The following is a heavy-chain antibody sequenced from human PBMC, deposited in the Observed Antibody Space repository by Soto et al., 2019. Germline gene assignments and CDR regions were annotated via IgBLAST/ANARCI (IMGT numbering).Heavy chain of an antibody. CDR2: INSDGRST. J-gene: IGHJ4*02. Sequence: EVQLVESGGGLVQPGGSLRLSCEASGFTFSTFWMHWVRQAPGKGLVWVSRINSDGRSTNYADSVKGRVTISRDNVKNIVQLPMNNLRAEDTAVYYCSREFQYLGKGTLFTLSS. V-gene: IGHV3-74*01. CDR1: GFTFSTFW. CDR3: SREFQY.